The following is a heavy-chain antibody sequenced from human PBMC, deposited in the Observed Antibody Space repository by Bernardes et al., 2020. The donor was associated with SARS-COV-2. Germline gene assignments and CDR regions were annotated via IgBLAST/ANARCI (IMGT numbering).Heavy chain of an antibody. Sequence: GGSLRLSCAASGFTVSSKYMSWVRQAPGKGLEWVSLLYNGDTTYYADSVKGRFTISRDTSKNTLYLQMNSLRPEDTAVYYCASRSSGSWVAFDIWGQGTVVTVSA. V-gene: IGHV3-66*02. CDR3: ASRSSGSWVAFDI. J-gene: IGHJ3*02. D-gene: IGHD1-26*01. CDR1: GFTVSSKY. CDR2: LYNGDTT.